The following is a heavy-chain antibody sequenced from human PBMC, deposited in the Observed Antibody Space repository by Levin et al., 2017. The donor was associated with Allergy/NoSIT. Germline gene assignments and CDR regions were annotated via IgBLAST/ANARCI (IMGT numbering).Heavy chain of an antibody. CDR3: ARVPRNRWYFDL. Sequence: GGSLRLSCKASGYTFTGYYMHWVRQAPGQGLEWMGWINPNSGGTNYAQKFQGWVTMTRDTSISTAYMELSRLRSDDTAVYYCARVPRNRWYFDLWGRGTLVTVSS. CDR2: INPNSGGT. V-gene: IGHV1-2*04. CDR1: GYTFTGYY. D-gene: IGHD1-14*01. J-gene: IGHJ2*01.